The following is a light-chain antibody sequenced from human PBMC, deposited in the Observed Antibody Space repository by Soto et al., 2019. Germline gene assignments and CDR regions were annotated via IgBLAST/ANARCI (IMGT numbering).Light chain of an antibody. CDR3: QQANSFPRT. V-gene: IGKV1D-12*01. Sequence: DIQMTQSPSSVSASVGDRVTITYRASQAISTWLAWYQQKTGKAPKLQIYAAANLQTGVPSRFSGSGSGTAFTLTIRSLQPEDFATYYCQQANSFPRTFGQGTKVEIK. CDR2: AAA. CDR1: QAISTW. J-gene: IGKJ1*01.